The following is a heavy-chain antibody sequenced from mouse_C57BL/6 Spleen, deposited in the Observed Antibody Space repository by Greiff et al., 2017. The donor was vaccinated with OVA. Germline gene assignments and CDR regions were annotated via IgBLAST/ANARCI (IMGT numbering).Heavy chain of an antibody. Sequence: EVKLVESEGGLVQPGSSMKLSCTASGFTFSDYYMAWVRQVPEKGLEWVANINYDGSSTYYLDSLKSRFIISRDNAKNILYLQMSSLKSEDTATYYCARDERSYWYFDVWGTGTTVTVSS. V-gene: IGHV5-16*01. CDR3: ARDERSYWYFDV. CDR1: GFTFSDYY. J-gene: IGHJ1*03. CDR2: INYDGSST.